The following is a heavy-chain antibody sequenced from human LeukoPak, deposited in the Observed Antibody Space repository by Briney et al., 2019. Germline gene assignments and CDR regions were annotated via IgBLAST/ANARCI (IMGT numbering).Heavy chain of an antibody. CDR3: ARDGSSGYSINWFDP. Sequence: GGSLRLSCAASGFTFSSYAMHWVRQAPGKGLEWVAVISYDGSNKYYADSVKGRFTISRDNSKNTLYLQMNSLRAEDTAVYYCARDGSSGYSINWFDPWGQGTLVTVSS. CDR1: GFTFSSYA. J-gene: IGHJ5*02. D-gene: IGHD3-22*01. V-gene: IGHV3-30*01. CDR2: ISYDGSNK.